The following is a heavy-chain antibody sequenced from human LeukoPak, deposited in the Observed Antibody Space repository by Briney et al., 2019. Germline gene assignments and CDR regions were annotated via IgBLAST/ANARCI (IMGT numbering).Heavy chain of an antibody. D-gene: IGHD3-10*01. J-gene: IGHJ4*02. CDR1: GFTFSSSG. Sequence: PGGSLRLSCVASGFTFSSSGMHWVRQLRGKGLEWLAFMRINESNKFCADSVKGRFTISRDSSKNTLYLQMNSLRPEDTALYYCAKDLHGSGSFDYWGQGTLVTVSS. V-gene: IGHV3-30*02. CDR3: AKDLHGSGSFDY. CDR2: MRINESNK.